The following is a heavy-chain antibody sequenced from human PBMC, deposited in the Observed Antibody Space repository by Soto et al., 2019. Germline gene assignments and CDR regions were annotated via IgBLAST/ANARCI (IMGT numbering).Heavy chain of an antibody. D-gene: IGHD2-21*01. CDR1: GFTFSSYA. Sequence: VGSLRLSCAASGFTFSSYAMHWVRQAPGKGLERVSGMSCDGSHEYYADSVKGRFTISRDNSKTILYLQMNSLRVEDTAPYSCAKGSVLRVVEAPLAILGGVDVWGQGAMVTVSS. CDR3: AKGSVLRVVEAPLAILGGVDV. V-gene: IGHV3-33*06. CDR2: MSCDGSHE. J-gene: IGHJ6*02.